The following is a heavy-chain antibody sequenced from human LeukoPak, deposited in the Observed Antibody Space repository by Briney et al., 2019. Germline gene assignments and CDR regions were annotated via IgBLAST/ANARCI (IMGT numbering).Heavy chain of an antibody. CDR3: ARDTTYYDFWSGLHNWFDP. V-gene: IGHV3-20*04. Sequence: GGSLRLSCAASGFTFDDYGMSWVRQAPGKGLEWVSGINWNGGSTGYADSVKGRFTISRDNAKNSLYLQMNSLRAEDTAVYYCARDTTYYDFWSGLHNWFDPWGQGTLVTVSS. CDR1: GFTFDDYG. J-gene: IGHJ5*02. CDR2: INWNGGST. D-gene: IGHD3-3*01.